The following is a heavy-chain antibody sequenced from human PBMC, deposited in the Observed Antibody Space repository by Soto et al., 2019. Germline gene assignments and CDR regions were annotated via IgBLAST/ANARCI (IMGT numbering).Heavy chain of an antibody. CDR1: GFSFGSYA. Sequence: GGSLRLSCAASGFSFGSYALSWVRQAPGKGLEWVSTISGSDGKTFYADAVKGRFSISRDTSQNTLYLQMNSLRADDTAVYYCAREYTAWPLAYGLDVWGQGTTVTVSS. CDR2: ISGSDGKT. J-gene: IGHJ6*02. V-gene: IGHV3-23*01. D-gene: IGHD2-2*02. CDR3: AREYTAWPLAYGLDV.